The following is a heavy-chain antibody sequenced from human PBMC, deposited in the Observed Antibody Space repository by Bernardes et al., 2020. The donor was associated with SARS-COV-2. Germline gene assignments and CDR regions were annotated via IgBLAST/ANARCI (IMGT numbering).Heavy chain of an antibody. D-gene: IGHD3-22*01. Sequence: GGSLRLSCAASGFTFSSYGMHWVRQAPGKGLEWVAVISYDGSNKYYADSVKGRFTISRDNSKNTLYLQMNSLRAEDTAVYYCAKNGYYYDSSGQAGGATHFDYWGQGTLVTVSS. CDR3: AKNGYYYDSSGQAGGATHFDY. CDR2: ISYDGSNK. J-gene: IGHJ4*02. CDR1: GFTFSSYG. V-gene: IGHV3-30*18.